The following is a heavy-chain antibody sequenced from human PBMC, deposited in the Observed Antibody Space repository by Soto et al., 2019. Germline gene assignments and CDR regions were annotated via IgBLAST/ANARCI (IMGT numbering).Heavy chain of an antibody. CDR1: GYTFTSYG. D-gene: IGHD1-7*01. J-gene: IGHJ3*02. Sequence: GASVKVSCKASGYTFTSYGISWVRQAPGQGLEWMGWISAYNGNTNYAQKLQGRVTMTTDTSTSTAYMELRSLRSDDTAVYYCARAGNWDWRRPSYGAFDIWGQGTMVTVSS. CDR3: ARAGNWDWRRPSYGAFDI. CDR2: ISAYNGNT. V-gene: IGHV1-18*01.